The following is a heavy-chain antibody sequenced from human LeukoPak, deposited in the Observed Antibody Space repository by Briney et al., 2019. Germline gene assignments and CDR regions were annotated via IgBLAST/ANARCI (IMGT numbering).Heavy chain of an antibody. CDR1: GYTFTSYY. V-gene: IGHV1-46*01. Sequence: ASVKVSCKASGYTFTSYYMHWVRQAPGQGLEWMGIINPSGGSTSYAQKFQGRVTMTRDTSTSTVHMELSSLRSEDTAVYYCARAVRSKGSSSWTGNGRDYWGQGTLVTVSS. CDR2: INPSGGST. D-gene: IGHD6-13*01. CDR3: ARAVRSKGSSSWTGNGRDY. J-gene: IGHJ4*02.